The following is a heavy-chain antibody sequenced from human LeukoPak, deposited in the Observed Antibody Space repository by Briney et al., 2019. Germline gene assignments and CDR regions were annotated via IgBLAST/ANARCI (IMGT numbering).Heavy chain of an antibody. CDR2: IKSKTDGGTT. Sequence: PGGSLRLSXAASGFTFSNAWMSWVRQAPGKGLEWVGRIKSKTDGGTTDYAAPVKGRFTISRDDSKNTLYLQMNSLKTEDTAVYYCTTAFEYSSSWYAFDIWGQGTMVTVSS. J-gene: IGHJ3*02. CDR3: TTAFEYSSSWYAFDI. V-gene: IGHV3-15*01. CDR1: GFTFSNAW. D-gene: IGHD6-13*01.